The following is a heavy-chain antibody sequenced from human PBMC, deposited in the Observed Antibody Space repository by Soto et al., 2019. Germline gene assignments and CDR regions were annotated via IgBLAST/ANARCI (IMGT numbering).Heavy chain of an antibody. CDR2: ISSSGSTI. CDR3: ARVWGSSSPDAFDI. V-gene: IGHV3-48*03. CDR1: GFTFSSYE. D-gene: IGHD6-6*01. Sequence: LRLSCAASGFTFSSYEMNWVRQAPGKGLEWVSYISSSGSTIYYADSVKGRFTISRDNAKNSLYLQMNSLRAEDTAVYYCARVWGSSSPDAFDIWGQGTMVTVSS. J-gene: IGHJ3*02.